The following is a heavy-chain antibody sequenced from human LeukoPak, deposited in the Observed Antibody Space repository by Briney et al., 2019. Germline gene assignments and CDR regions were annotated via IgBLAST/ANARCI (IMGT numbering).Heavy chain of an antibody. J-gene: IGHJ4*02. CDR2: ISSSSSTI. Sequence: PGGSLRLSCAASGFTFSSYSMNWVRQAPGQGLELVSYISSSSSTIFYADSVKGQFTISRDNAKNSLYLQMSSLRDEDTAVYYCARRYSGYDYEDFWGQGTLVTVSS. CDR3: ARRYSGYDYEDF. D-gene: IGHD5-12*01. CDR1: GFTFSSYS. V-gene: IGHV3-48*02.